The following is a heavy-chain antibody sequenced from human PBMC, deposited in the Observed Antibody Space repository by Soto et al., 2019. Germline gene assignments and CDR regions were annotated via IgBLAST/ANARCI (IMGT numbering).Heavy chain of an antibody. CDR1: GFSFSSYT. D-gene: IGHD6-19*01. J-gene: IGHJ3*02. CDR2: ISGSGGTT. CDR3: AKEGIAVAGWDAFDI. Sequence: GGSLRLSCAASGFSFSSYTMSWVRQAPGKGLEWVSYISGSGGTTYNADSVKGRFTISRDNSKNTLYLQMNSLRAEGTAVYYCAKEGIAVAGWDAFDIWGQGTMVTVSS. V-gene: IGHV3-23*01.